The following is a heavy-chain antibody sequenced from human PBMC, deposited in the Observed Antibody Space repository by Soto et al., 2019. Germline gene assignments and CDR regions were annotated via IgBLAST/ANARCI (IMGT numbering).Heavy chain of an antibody. D-gene: IGHD3-3*01. CDR2: ISAYNGNP. V-gene: IGHV1-18*04. J-gene: IGHJ6*02. Sequence: QVQLVQSGAEVKKPGASVKVSCKASGYTFTSYGISWVRQAPGQGLEWMGWISAYNGNPNYAQKLQGRVTMTTDTSTSTAYMEVRSLRSDDTAGYYCARRTYDFWSGSYGMDVWGQGTTVTVSS. CDR3: ARRTYDFWSGSYGMDV. CDR1: GYTFTSYG.